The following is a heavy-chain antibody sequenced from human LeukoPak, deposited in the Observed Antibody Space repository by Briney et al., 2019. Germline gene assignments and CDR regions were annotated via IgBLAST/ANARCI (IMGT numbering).Heavy chain of an antibody. J-gene: IGHJ4*02. D-gene: IGHD3-10*01. CDR2: IYNVGST. Sequence: GGSLRLSCAASGFIVSSNYMSWVRQAPGKGLEWVSVIYNVGSTFYADSVKGRFTISRDSSKNALFLQMNSLRAEDTAVYYCVNSVMVRGVIRPYWGQGTLVTVSS. CDR3: VNSVMVRGVIRPY. V-gene: IGHV3-66*01. CDR1: GFIVSSNY.